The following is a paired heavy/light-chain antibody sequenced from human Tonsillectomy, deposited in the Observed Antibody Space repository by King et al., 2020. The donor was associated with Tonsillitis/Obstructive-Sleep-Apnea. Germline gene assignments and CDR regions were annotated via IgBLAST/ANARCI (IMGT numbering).Heavy chain of an antibody. CDR3: ALGLWYFNL. J-gene: IGHJ2*01. V-gene: IGHV4-39*02. CDR1: GHSFTCSGCY. Sequence: QLQLQESGPGLVKPSETLSLTCSVSGHSFTCSGCYWGWIRQPPGKELEWIGTIYHTGRTYYNPSLESRVLMSVNPSENHFSLKLRSLTATDTAMYYCALGLWYFNLWGRGTLVTVSS. D-gene: IGHD7-27*01. CDR2: IYHTGRT.
Light chain of an antibody. CDR3: QQYSTSPRT. Sequence: EIVLTQSPGTLSLSPGERATLSCRASQSVTHSYLAWYQQKPGQAPRLLIYGASSRATGIPDRFSGSGSGTDFTLTISRLEPEDFAVYYCQQYSTSPRTFGQGTKVEIK. J-gene: IGKJ1*01. V-gene: IGKV3-20*01. CDR1: QSVTHSY. CDR2: GAS.